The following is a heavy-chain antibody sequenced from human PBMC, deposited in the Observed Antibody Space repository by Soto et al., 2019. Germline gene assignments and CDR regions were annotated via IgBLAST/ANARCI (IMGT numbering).Heavy chain of an antibody. CDR3: ARDGVCSSTSGHYYYYGMDV. Sequence: QVQLQESGPGLVKPSETLSLTCTVSGGSVSSGSYYWSWIRQPPGKGLERIGYIYYSGSTNYNPSLKGRVTISVDTSKNPFSLKLSSVTAADTAVYYCARDGVCSSTSGHYYYYGMDVWGQGTTVTVSS. CDR2: IYYSGST. CDR1: GGSVSSGSYY. V-gene: IGHV4-61*01. J-gene: IGHJ6*02. D-gene: IGHD2-2*01.